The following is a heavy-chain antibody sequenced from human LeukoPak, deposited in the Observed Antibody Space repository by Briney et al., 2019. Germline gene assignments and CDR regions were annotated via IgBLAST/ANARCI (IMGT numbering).Heavy chain of an antibody. CDR3: ARVGVVVPAAISPTGVWFDP. CDR1: GGSFGGYY. V-gene: IGHV4-34*01. CDR2: INHSGST. J-gene: IGHJ5*02. D-gene: IGHD2-2*01. Sequence: SETLSLTCAVYGGSFGGYYWSWIRQPPGKGLEWIGEINHSGSTNYNPSLKSRVTISVDTSKNQFSLKLSSVTAADTAVYYCARVGVVVPAAISPTGVWFDPWGQGTLVAVSS.